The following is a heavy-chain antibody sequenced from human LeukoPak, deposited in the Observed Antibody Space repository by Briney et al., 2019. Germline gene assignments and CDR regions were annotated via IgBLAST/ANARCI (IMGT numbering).Heavy chain of an antibody. J-gene: IGHJ4*02. D-gene: IGHD6-13*01. CDR3: ARSNRYSSSWYWDY. Sequence: ASVKVSCKASGYTFTGYYMHWVRQAPGQGLEWTGWINPNSGGTNYAQKFQGRVTMTRDTSISTAYMELSRLRSDDTAVYYCARSNRYSSSWYWDYWGQGTLVTVSS. V-gene: IGHV1-2*02. CDR1: GYTFTGYY. CDR2: INPNSGGT.